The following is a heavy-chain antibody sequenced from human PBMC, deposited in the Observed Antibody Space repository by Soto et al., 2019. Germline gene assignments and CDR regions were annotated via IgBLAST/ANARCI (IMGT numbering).Heavy chain of an antibody. CDR1: GFTVTSDG. Sequence: EVKLLESGVGLVQPGGSLRLSCGVSGFTVTSDGVICGRQSPGKGLEWVSAISPNGQGIWHADSVKCRFTISRDISRNTVFLQMDSLRAEDTAVYYCAKYRQSPRDYFNYWGQSTLVPGSA. CDR3: AKYRQSPRDYFNY. CDR2: ISPNGQGI. V-gene: IGHV3-23*01. D-gene: IGHD3-16*02. J-gene: IGHJ4*02.